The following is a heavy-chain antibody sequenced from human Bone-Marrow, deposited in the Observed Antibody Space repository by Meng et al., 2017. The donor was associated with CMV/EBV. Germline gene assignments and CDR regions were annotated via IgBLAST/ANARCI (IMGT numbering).Heavy chain of an antibody. V-gene: IGHV1-2*02. CDR1: GYTFTGYY. CDR3: ARANPYYYDSSAPEGGAFDI. D-gene: IGHD3-22*01. J-gene: IGHJ3*02. Sequence: ASVKVSCKASGYTFTGYYMHWVRQAPGQGLEWMGWINPNSGGTNYAQKFQGRVTMTRDTSISTAYMELSRLRSDDTAVYYCARANPYYYDSSAPEGGAFDIWAQGTMVTVSS. CDR2: INPNSGGT.